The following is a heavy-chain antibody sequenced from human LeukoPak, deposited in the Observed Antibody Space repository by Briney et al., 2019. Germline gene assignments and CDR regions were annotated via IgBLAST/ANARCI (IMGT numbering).Heavy chain of an antibody. CDR3: ARDYGPHYFDY. CDR2: IYYSGST. J-gene: IGHJ4*02. D-gene: IGHD3-10*01. V-gene: IGHV4-31*03. CDR1: GGSISSGGYY. Sequence: SETLSLTCTVSGGSISSGGYYWSWIRQHPGKGLEWIRYIYYSGSTYYNPSLKSRVTISVDTSKNQFSLKLSSVTAADTAVYYCARDYGPHYFDYWGQGTLVTVSS.